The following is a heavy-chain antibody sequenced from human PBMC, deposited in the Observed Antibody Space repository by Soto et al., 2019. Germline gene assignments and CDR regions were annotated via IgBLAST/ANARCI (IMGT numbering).Heavy chain of an antibody. CDR1: GFTFSSYG. D-gene: IGHD6-25*01. Sequence: QVQLVESGGGVVQPGRSLRLSCAASGFTFSSYGMHWVRQAPGKGLEWVAVISYDGSNKYYADSVKGRFTISRDNSKNTLYLQMNSLRAEDTAVYYCAKDFRGYSEYYFDYWGQGTLVTVSS. CDR2: ISYDGSNK. CDR3: AKDFRGYSEYYFDY. V-gene: IGHV3-30*18. J-gene: IGHJ4*02.